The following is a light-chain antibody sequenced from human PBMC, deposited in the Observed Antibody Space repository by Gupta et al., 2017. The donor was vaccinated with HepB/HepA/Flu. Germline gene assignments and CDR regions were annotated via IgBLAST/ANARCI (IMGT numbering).Light chain of an antibody. CDR3: ATWDDTRNGVV. Sequence: QSVLPQPPSASGTPGQRVTISCSGSSSNIGSNTVNWYQQLPGTAPKFLSYNNNQRPSGVPERFSGSKSGTSATLAISGLQAEDEADYYCATWDDTRNGVVFGGGTKLTVL. CDR2: NNN. V-gene: IGLV1-44*01. J-gene: IGLJ2*01. CDR1: SSNIGSNT.